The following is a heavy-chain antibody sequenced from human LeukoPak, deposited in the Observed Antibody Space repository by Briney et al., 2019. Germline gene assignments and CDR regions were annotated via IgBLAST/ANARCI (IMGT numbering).Heavy chain of an antibody. CDR2: INHSGST. CDR3: ARVAPKCSSSYYCSGNYYYYYGMDV. J-gene: IGHJ6*02. D-gene: IGHD3-22*01. V-gene: IGHV4-34*01. Sequence: PSETLSLTCAVYGGSFSGYYWSWIRQPPGKGLEWIGEINHSGSTNYNPSLKSRVTISVDTSKNQFSLKLSSVAAADTAVYYCARVAPKCSSSYYCSGNYYYYYGMDVWGQGTTVTVSS. CDR1: GGSFSGYY.